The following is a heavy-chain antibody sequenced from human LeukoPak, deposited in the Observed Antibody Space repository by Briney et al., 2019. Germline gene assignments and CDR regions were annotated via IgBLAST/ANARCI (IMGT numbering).Heavy chain of an antibody. Sequence: SETLSLTCIGTGVSISSYYWSWIRQPPGKGLEWVGYIYYSGSTNYNPSLKSRVTISVDPSKNQFSLKLSSVTAADTAVYYCAGAFSYYYYGMDVWGQGTMVSVSS. CDR3: AGAFSYYYYGMDV. V-gene: IGHV4-59*01. CDR1: GVSISSYY. CDR2: IYYSGST. J-gene: IGHJ6*02.